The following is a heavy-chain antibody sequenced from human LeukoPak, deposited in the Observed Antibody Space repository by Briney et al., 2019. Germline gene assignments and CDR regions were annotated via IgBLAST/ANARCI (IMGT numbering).Heavy chain of an antibody. Sequence: GGSLRLSCAASGFTFSSYAMSWVRQAPGKGLEWVSAISGSGGSTYYADSVKGRFTISRDDSRNTLYLQMNSLKADDTAVYYCTTEYWGSLNFWGQGALVIVSS. CDR1: GFTFSSYA. J-gene: IGHJ4*02. CDR2: ISGSGGST. CDR3: TTEYWGSLNF. D-gene: IGHD3-16*01. V-gene: IGHV3-23*01.